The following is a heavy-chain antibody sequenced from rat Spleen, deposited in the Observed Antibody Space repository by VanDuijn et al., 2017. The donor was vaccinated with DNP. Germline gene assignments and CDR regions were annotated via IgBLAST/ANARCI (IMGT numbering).Heavy chain of an antibody. J-gene: IGHJ2*01. Sequence: VQLVESGGDRVQPGRSLKLSCVASGFIFNKYWMTWIRQVPGKGLDWIASITTSGDDTYYPDSVKGRFTISRDNAKTTLYLQMNSLRSEDMATYYCARWFNSGYYFDYWGQGVMVTVSS. CDR3: ARWFNSGYYFDY. D-gene: IGHD4-3*01. CDR2: ITTSGDDT. CDR1: GFIFNKYW. V-gene: IGHV5-31*01.